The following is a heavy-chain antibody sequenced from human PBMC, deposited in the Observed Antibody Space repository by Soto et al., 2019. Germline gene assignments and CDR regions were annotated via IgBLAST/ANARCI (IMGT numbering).Heavy chain of an antibody. J-gene: IGHJ6*02. V-gene: IGHV3-30-3*01. CDR2: ISYDGSNK. D-gene: IGHD3-3*01. CDR3: ARVGMGYYDFWSGSYGMDV. Sequence: VGSLRLSCAASGFTFSSYAMHWVRQAPGKGLEWVAVISYDGSNKYYADSVKGRFTISRDNSKNTLYLQMNSLRAEDTAVYYCARVGMGYYDFWSGSYGMDVWGQGTTVTVSS. CDR1: GFTFSSYA.